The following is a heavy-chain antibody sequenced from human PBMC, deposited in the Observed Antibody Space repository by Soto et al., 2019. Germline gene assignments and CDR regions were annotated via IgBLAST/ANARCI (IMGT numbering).Heavy chain of an antibody. D-gene: IGHD5-12*01. J-gene: IGHJ4*02. Sequence: QTLSLTCAMSGDSVSSNRAAWNWIRQSPSRGLEWLGRTYYRSKWYNDYEISVKSRITINQDTSKKKFSLQLKSVTPEDTAVYYCAKGGYSAYDAFDYWGQGTLVTGSS. CDR2: TYYRSKWYN. CDR3: AKGGYSAYDAFDY. CDR1: GDSVSSNRAA. V-gene: IGHV6-1*01.